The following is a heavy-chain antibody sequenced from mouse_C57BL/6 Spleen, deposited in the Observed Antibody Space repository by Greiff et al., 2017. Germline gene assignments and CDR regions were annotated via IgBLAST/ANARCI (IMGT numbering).Heavy chain of an antibody. CDR3: ARSGVMVTAFMDY. CDR1: GYSFTDYN. J-gene: IGHJ4*01. V-gene: IGHV1-39*01. Sequence: EVQLQQSGPELVKPGASVKISCKASGYSFTDYNMNWVKQSNGKSLEWIGVINPNYGTTSYNQKFKGKATLTVDQSSSTASMQLNNLTSEDSAVYYCARSGVMVTAFMDYWGQGTSVTVSS. D-gene: IGHD2-2*01. CDR2: INPNYGTT.